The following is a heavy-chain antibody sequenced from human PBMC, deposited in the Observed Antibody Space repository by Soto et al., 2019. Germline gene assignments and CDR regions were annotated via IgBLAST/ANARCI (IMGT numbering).Heavy chain of an antibody. CDR2: IYYSGST. Sequence: SEAVALTCTVSGGSISIYYWRCIRQPPGKGLEWIGYIYYSGSTNYNPSLKSRVTISVDTSKNQFSPKLSSVTAADTAVYYCARQRGTEYRGYDEGNWFDPWGQGTLVTVSS. CDR3: ARQRGTEYRGYDEGNWFDP. J-gene: IGHJ5*02. D-gene: IGHD5-12*01. V-gene: IGHV4-59*08. CDR1: GGSISIYY.